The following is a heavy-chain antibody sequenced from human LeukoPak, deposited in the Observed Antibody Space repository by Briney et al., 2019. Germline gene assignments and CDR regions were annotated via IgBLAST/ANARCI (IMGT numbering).Heavy chain of an antibody. Sequence: GGSLRLACAASGFTFSSYSMNWVRQAPGKGLEWVSSISSSSGYIYYADSVKGRFTISRDNAKNSLYLQMNSLRAEDTAVYYCARVPSDYWGQGTLVTVSS. CDR1: GFTFSSYS. CDR3: ARVPSDY. CDR2: ISSSSGYI. V-gene: IGHV3-21*06. J-gene: IGHJ4*02.